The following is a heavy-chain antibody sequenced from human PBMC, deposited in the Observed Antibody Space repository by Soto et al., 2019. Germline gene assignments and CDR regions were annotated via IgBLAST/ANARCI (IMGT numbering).Heavy chain of an antibody. Sequence: GGSLRLSCAASGFTFRSFTVNWVRQAPGKGLEWVSTISSNSAYIYYTDALRGRITISRDNAKNSLHLQMNSLRAEDTAVYYCTRDASRDSSARGWFDPWGPGTLVTVSS. D-gene: IGHD6-13*01. CDR3: TRDASRDSSARGWFDP. CDR1: GFTFRSFT. V-gene: IGHV3-21*01. CDR2: ISSNSAYI. J-gene: IGHJ5*02.